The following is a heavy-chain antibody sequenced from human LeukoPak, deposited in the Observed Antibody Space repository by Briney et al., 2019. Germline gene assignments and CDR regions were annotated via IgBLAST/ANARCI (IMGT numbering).Heavy chain of an antibody. Sequence: SETLSLTCTVSGGSISSSSYYWGWIRQPPGKGLEWIGRIYTSGSTNYNPSLKSRVTISVDTSKNQFSLKLSSVTAADTAVYYCARGHRVYALDYWGQGTLVTVSS. J-gene: IGHJ4*02. V-gene: IGHV4-39*07. CDR1: GGSISSSSYY. CDR2: IYTSGST. D-gene: IGHD3-16*01. CDR3: ARGHRVYALDY.